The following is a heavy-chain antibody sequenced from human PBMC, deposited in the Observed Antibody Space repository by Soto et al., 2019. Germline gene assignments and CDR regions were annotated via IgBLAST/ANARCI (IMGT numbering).Heavy chain of an antibody. CDR2: IFHSGST. Sequence: PSETLSLTCTVSGGSINSGDYYWTWARQPPGKGLEWIGNIFHSGSTYYTPSLQSRVTISLDTSKNHFSLKLSSVTPADTAVYYCARDRYNGSGTYYNFYSGMDVWGHGTTVTVSS. J-gene: IGHJ6*02. CDR1: GGSINSGDYY. D-gene: IGHD3-10*01. V-gene: IGHV4-30-4*01. CDR3: ARDRYNGSGTYYNFYSGMDV.